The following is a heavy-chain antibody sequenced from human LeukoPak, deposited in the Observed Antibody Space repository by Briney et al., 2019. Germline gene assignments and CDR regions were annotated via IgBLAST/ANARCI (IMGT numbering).Heavy chain of an antibody. CDR2: VYYSGST. V-gene: IGHV4-39*01. CDR3: ARGVAAAGPYYYYGMDV. J-gene: IGHJ6*02. D-gene: IGHD6-13*01. Sequence: SETLSLTCSVSGGSISSSSYHWGWIRQPPGKGLEWIGSVYYSGSTYYNPSLKSRVTMSVDTSKNQFSLKLSSVTAADTAVYYCARGVAAAGPYYYYGMDVWGQGTTVTVSS. CDR1: GGSISSSSYH.